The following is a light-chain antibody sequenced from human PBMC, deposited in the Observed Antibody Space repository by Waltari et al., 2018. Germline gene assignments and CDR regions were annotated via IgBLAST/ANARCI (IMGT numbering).Light chain of an antibody. Sequence: IQMTQSPSSLSASVGDRVTITCRASESISTYLNWYQQKPGKAPNLLIFDASTLHPGVPSRFSGRGFRTEFTLTISNLQPEDFATYFCQQSYNTPLTFGGGTKVDIK. J-gene: IGKJ4*01. CDR2: DAS. V-gene: IGKV1-39*01. CDR1: ESISTY. CDR3: QQSYNTPLT.